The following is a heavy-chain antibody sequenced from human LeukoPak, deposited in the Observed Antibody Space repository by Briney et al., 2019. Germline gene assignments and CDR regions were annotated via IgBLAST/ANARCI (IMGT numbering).Heavy chain of an antibody. CDR1: GGSISSYY. D-gene: IGHD1-26*01. CDR3: AGILDEWGFGKVDY. CDR2: MYFSGTT. V-gene: IGHV4-59*08. J-gene: IGHJ4*02. Sequence: SETLSLTCTVSGGSISSYYWSWIRQPPGKGLEFLGYMYFSGTTNYNPSLKSRVTMSVDTSKNQFSLKLSSVTAADTAVYYCAGILDEWGFGKVDYWGQGILVIVSS.